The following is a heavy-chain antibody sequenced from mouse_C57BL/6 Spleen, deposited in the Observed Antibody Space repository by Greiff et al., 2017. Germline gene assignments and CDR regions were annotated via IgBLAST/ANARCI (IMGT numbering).Heavy chain of an antibody. J-gene: IGHJ4*01. Sequence: VQLQQSGAELVKPGASVKLSCKASGYTFTSYWMHWVKQRPGRGLEWIGRIDPNSGGTKYNEKFKSKATLTVDKPSSTAYMQLSSLTSEDSAVYYCAIITTGSYYYAMDYWGQGTSVTVSS. V-gene: IGHV1-72*01. CDR2: IDPNSGGT. D-gene: IGHD1-1*01. CDR1: GYTFTSYW. CDR3: AIITTGSYYYAMDY.